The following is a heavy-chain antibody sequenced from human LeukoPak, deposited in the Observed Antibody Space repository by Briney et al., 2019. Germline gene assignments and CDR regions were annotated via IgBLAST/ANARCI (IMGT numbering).Heavy chain of an antibody. D-gene: IGHD3-9*01. Sequence: ASVKVPCKTSGYTFNDYYVHWVRQAPGQGLEWTGWINPNSGRTNYAPKFQGRVTLTTDTSISTAYMELSGLISGDTALYYCARDSSDVLTGYYHFWGQGTLVTVSS. V-gene: IGHV1-2*02. J-gene: IGHJ4*02. CDR2: INPNSGRT. CDR3: ARDSSDVLTGYYHF. CDR1: GYTFNDYY.